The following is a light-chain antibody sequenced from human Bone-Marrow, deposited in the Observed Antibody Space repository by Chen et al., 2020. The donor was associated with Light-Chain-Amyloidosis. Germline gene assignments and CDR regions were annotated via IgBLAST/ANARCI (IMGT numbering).Light chain of an antibody. CDR2: EVT. Sequence: QSALTQPASVSGSPGQSITISWTGTSSDVGGDNHVSWYQQHPDKASKLMIYEVTNRPSWVPDRFSGSKSDNTASLTISGLQTEDEADYFCSSYTITNTLVFGSGTRVTVL. CDR1: SSDVGGDNH. V-gene: IGLV2-14*01. CDR3: SSYTITNTLV. J-gene: IGLJ1*01.